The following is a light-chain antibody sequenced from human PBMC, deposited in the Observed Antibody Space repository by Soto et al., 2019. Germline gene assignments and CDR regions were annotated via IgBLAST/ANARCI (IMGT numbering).Light chain of an antibody. CDR1: SSDIRAGHN. CDR3: QSYDSSLSVRYV. V-gene: IGLV1-40*01. J-gene: IGLJ1*01. Sequence: QSVLTQPPSVSGAPGQRVTIYCKATSSDIRAGHNIHWYQRLPGAAPKLLIYGNSNRPSGVPERFSGSKSGTSASLAITGLQAEDEADYYCQSYDSSLSVRYVFGTGTKVTVL. CDR2: GNS.